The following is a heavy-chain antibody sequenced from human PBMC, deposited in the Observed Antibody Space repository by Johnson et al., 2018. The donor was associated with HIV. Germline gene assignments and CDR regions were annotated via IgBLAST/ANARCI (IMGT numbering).Heavy chain of an antibody. D-gene: IGHD1-26*01. Sequence: QVQLVESGGGVVQPGGSLRLSCAASGFTFSSYGMHWVRQAPGKGLEWVAVISYDGSNKYYADSVKGRFTISRDNSKNTLYLQMNSLRAEDSAVYYCARAHSGSPGAFDIWGQGTMVTVSS. CDR1: GFTFSSYG. V-gene: IGHV3-30*03. CDR2: ISYDGSNK. J-gene: IGHJ3*02. CDR3: ARAHSGSPGAFDI.